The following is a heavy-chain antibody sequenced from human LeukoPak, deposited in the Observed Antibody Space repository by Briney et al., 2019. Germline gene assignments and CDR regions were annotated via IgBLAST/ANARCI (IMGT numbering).Heavy chain of an antibody. Sequence: PGGSLRLSCAASGFTFSSYAMNWVRQAPGKGLEWVSVISGTGTTTYYADSVKGRFAIPRDNSKNTLYLQMNSLRVEDTAVYYCAKGQSGYCSGTTCHGAFDIWGQGTLVTVSS. J-gene: IGHJ3*02. D-gene: IGHD2-2*03. CDR2: ISGTGTTT. CDR3: AKGQSGYCSGTTCHGAFDI. CDR1: GFTFSSYA. V-gene: IGHV3-23*01.